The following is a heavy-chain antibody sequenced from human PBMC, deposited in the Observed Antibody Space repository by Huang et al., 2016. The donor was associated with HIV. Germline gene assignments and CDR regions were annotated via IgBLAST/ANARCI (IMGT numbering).Heavy chain of an antibody. Sequence: QVQLVESGGGVVQPGRSLRLSCAASGFTFSNYAMHWVRQAPGKGLEWWAVISYDGSNKYYTDSVKGRFTISRDNSKNALYLQMNSLRAEDTAVYYCARRAVAGIYYYYYMDVWGKGTTVTVSS. J-gene: IGHJ6*03. V-gene: IGHV3-30-3*01. CDR2: ISYDGSNK. D-gene: IGHD6-19*01. CDR3: ARRAVAGIYYYYYMDV. CDR1: GFTFSNYA.